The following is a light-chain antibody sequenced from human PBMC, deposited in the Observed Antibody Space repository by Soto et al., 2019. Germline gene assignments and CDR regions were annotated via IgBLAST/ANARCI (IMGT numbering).Light chain of an antibody. CDR1: QSISRW. V-gene: IGKV1-5*01. CDR3: QQYNSYSGYT. CDR2: DAS. Sequence: DIQMTQSPSTLSASVGDRVTITCRASQSISRWLAWYQQKPGKAPKFLIYDASNLQSGVPSRCSGSGSGTEFTLTISSLQHDDVATYYCQQYNSYSGYTFGQGTKLEIK. J-gene: IGKJ2*01.